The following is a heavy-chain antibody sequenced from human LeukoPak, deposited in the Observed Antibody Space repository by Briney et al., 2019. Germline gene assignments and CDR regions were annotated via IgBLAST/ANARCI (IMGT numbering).Heavy chain of an antibody. V-gene: IGHV4-59*03. CDR1: GGSISSYP. D-gene: IGHD1-7*01. CDR2: LFPNGTT. J-gene: IGHJ4*02. Sequence: KPSETLSLTCSVSGGSISSYPWSWIRQPPGKGLEWIGFLFPNGTTEFNASLRSRVTLSLDTSKKQLSLRLTSVTAADTAVYYCAVVGNYVFNYWGQGTLVTVSS. CDR3: AVVGNYVFNY.